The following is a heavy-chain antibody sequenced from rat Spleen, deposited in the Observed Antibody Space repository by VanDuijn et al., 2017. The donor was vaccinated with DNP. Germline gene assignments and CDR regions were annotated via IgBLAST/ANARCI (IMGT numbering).Heavy chain of an antibody. D-gene: IGHD1-4*01. J-gene: IGHJ2*01. V-gene: IGHV5-22*01. Sequence: EVQLVESGGGLVQPGGSLKLSCAASGFTFRDYYMAWVRQAPTKGLEWVAYSSYDGGSTYNGGSVKGRFTISRDNAKSTLYLQMNSLRSEDMATYYCARHVLPLRVWDYWGQGVMVTVSS. CDR1: GFTFRDYY. CDR2: SSYDGGST. CDR3: ARHVLPLRVWDY.